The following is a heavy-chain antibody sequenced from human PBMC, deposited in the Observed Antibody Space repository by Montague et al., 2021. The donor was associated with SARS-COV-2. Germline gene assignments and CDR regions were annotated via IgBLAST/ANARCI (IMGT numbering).Heavy chain of an antibody. CDR3: AKNRDIFWFGEGRDSMDV. V-gene: IGHV3-30*18. J-gene: IGHJ6*02. CDR2: ISYGGSIK. Sequence: SLRLSCAAPGFTFNNFAMHWVRQAPGKGLEWVAVISYGGSIKYYADSLRGRFTISRDSSKKTLYLQMNILSGEDTAVYYCAKNRDIFWFGEGRDSMDVWGQGTTVIVSS. CDR1: GFTFNNFA. D-gene: IGHD3-10*01.